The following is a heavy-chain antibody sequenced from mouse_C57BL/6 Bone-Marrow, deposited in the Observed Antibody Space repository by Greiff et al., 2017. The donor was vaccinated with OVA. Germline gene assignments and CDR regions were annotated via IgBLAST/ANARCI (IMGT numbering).Heavy chain of an antibody. CDR3: AREGYYYGSSYWYFDV. D-gene: IGHD1-1*01. CDR2: VYPYNGGT. CDR1: GFTFTDYY. J-gene: IGHJ1*03. V-gene: IGHV1-36*01. Sequence: EVQLVESGPVLVKPGPSVKISCKASGFTFTDYYMHWVKQSHGKSLEWIGLVYPYNGGTSYNQKFKGKATLTVDTSSSTAYMELNSLTSEDSAVYYCAREGYYYGSSYWYFDVWGTGTTVTVSS.